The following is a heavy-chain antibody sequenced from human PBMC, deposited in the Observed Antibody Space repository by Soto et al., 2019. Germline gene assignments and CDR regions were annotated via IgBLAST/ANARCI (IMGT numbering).Heavy chain of an antibody. CDR1: GYTFTSYD. CDR3: ASSYYDFWSGYYDYYYYGMDV. D-gene: IGHD3-3*01. J-gene: IGHJ6*02. Sequence: ASVKVSCKASGYTFTSYDINWVRQATGQGPEWMGWMNPNSGNTGYAQKFQGRVTMTRNTSISTAYMELSSLRSEDTAVYYCASSYYDFWSGYYDYYYYGMDVWGQGTTVTVSS. CDR2: MNPNSGNT. V-gene: IGHV1-8*01.